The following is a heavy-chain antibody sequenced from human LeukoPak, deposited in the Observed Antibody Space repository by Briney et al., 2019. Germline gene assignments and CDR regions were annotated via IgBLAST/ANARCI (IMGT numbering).Heavy chain of an antibody. CDR2: IYPGDSDT. Sequence: GESXXISCKXSGSIFTSYWIGWVRQLPGKGLEWMGIIYPGDSDTRYSPSFQGQVTISADKSISTAYLQWSSLKASDTAMYYCARYDDSNYGNWFDPWGQGTLVTVSS. CDR3: ARYDDSNYGNWFDP. CDR1: GSIFTSYW. V-gene: IGHV5-51*01. J-gene: IGHJ5*02. D-gene: IGHD4-11*01.